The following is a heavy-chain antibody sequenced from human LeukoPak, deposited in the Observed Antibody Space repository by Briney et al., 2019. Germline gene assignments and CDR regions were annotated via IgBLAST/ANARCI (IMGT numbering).Heavy chain of an antibody. D-gene: IGHD6-6*01. Sequence: ASVKVSCKASGYTFTSYDINWVRQAPGQGLEWMGRIIPILGIANYAQKFQGRVTITADKSTSTAYMELSSLRSEDTAVYYCARERYSSSSGFDPWGQGTLVTVSS. CDR3: ARERYSSSSGFDP. V-gene: IGHV1-69*04. CDR2: IIPILGIA. J-gene: IGHJ5*02. CDR1: GYTFTSYD.